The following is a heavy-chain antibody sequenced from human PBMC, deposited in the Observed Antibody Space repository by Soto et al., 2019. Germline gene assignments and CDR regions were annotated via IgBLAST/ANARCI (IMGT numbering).Heavy chain of an antibody. D-gene: IGHD1-26*01. J-gene: IGHJ4*02. Sequence: PGGSLRLSCAASGFTFDEFAMHWVRQTPGKGLEWVSDITWNSGKSGYASSVKGRFTISRDNAKNSLFLQMNSLRSEDTALYYCVKDRYSGSYFGQYYFDYWGQGALVTVSS. CDR1: GFTFDEFA. V-gene: IGHV3-9*01. CDR2: ITWNSGKS. CDR3: VKDRYSGSYFGQYYFDY.